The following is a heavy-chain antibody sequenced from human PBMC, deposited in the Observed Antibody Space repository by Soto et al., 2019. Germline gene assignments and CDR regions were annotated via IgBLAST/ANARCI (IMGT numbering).Heavy chain of an antibody. V-gene: IGHV3-66*01. CDR3: ARVGPYYDILTGYPPVDY. J-gene: IGHJ4*02. D-gene: IGHD3-9*01. CDR1: GFTVSSNY. Sequence: PGGSLRLSCAASGFTVSSNYMSWVRQAPGKGLEWVSVIYSGGSTYYADSVKGRFTISRDNSKNTLYLQMNSLRAEDTAVYYCARVGPYYDILTGYPPVDYWGQGTLVTASS. CDR2: IYSGGST.